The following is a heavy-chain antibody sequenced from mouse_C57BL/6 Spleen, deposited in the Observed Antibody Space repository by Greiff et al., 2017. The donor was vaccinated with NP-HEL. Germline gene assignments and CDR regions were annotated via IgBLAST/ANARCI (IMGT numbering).Heavy chain of an antibody. V-gene: IGHV3-6*01. CDR1: GYSITSGYY. Sequence: EVKLEESGPGLVKPSQSLSLTCSVTGYSITSGYYWNWIRQFPGNKLEWMGYISYDGSNNYNPSLKNRISITRDTSKNQFFLKLNSVTTEDTATYYCASIITFYFDYWGQGTTLTVSS. J-gene: IGHJ2*01. CDR3: ASIITFYFDY. CDR2: ISYDGSN. D-gene: IGHD1-3*01.